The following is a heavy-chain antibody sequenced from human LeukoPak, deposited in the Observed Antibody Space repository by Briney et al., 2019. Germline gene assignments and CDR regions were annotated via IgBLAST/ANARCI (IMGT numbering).Heavy chain of an antibody. CDR1: GGSINSADYY. CDR2: IDFRGST. CDR3: ARQNQEPHLVDIVAGQNAFDI. Sequence: SQTLSLTCSVSGGSINSADYYWTWIRQHPGKGLEWIGYIDFRGSTYYNPSLKSRVIISIDTSKNQFSLKVSSVTAADTAVYYCARQNQEPHLVDIVAGQNAFDIWGQGTMVTVSS. D-gene: IGHD5-12*01. V-gene: IGHV4-31*03. J-gene: IGHJ3*02.